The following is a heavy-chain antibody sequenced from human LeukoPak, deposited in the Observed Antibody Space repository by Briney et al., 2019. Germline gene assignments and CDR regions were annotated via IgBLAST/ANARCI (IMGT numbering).Heavy chain of an antibody. Sequence: PGGSLRLSCAASGFTFSSYSMNWVRQAPGKGLEWVSYISSSSSTIYYADSVKGRFTISRDNAKNSLYLQMNSLRAEDTAVHYCARDKASYNTNPFDYWGQGTLVTVSS. V-gene: IGHV3-48*01. J-gene: IGHJ4*02. CDR2: ISSSSSTI. CDR1: GFTFSSYS. CDR3: ARDKASYNTNPFDY. D-gene: IGHD2-8*01.